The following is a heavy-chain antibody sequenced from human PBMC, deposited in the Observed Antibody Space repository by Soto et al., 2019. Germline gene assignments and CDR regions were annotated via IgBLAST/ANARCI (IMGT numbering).Heavy chain of an antibody. J-gene: IGHJ4*02. V-gene: IGHV4-59*08. CDR3: ARRIQLWDAFDY. D-gene: IGHD5-18*01. CDR1: GGSISSYY. CDR2: IYYSGST. Sequence: SETLSLTCTVSGGSISSYYWSWIRQPPGKGLEWIGYIYYSGSTNYNPSLKSRVTISVDTSKNQFPLKLSSVTAADTAVYYCARRIQLWDAFDYWGQGTLVTVSS.